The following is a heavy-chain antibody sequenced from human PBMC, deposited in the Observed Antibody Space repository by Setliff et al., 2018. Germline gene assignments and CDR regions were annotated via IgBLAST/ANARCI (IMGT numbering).Heavy chain of an antibody. Sequence: SETLSLTCSVSGGSMSGFYWSWIRQPPGKELEWIGYITDSGSTRSKPSLKSRVTISVATPNNQFFLEMTSVTTADTAMYYCARGRYDDDSSGLYRCGGYYFDSWGQGILVTVSS. CDR1: GGSMSGFY. CDR2: ITDSGST. D-gene: IGHD3-22*01. CDR3: ARGRYDDDSSGLYRCGGYYFDS. J-gene: IGHJ4*02. V-gene: IGHV4-59*01.